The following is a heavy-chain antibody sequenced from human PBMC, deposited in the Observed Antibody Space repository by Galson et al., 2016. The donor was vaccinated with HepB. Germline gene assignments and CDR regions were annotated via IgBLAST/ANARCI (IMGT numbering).Heavy chain of an antibody. D-gene: IGHD2-15*01. CDR1: GGTFSNYH. CDR3: ASRDSDGFRGGANTANDVFDI. J-gene: IGHJ3*02. V-gene: IGHV1-69*13. CDR2: IIPIFGTA. Sequence: SVKVSCKASGGTFSNYHITWVRQAPGQGLEWMGKIIPIFGTANYAQTFQGRVTITADESTTTAYMELSSLRSEDTAVYYCASRDSDGFRGGANTANDVFDIWGQGTMVTVSS.